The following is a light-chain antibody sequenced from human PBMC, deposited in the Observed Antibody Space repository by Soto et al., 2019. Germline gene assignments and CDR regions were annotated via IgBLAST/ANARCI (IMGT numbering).Light chain of an antibody. V-gene: IGLV2-11*01. Sequence: QSALTQPRSVSGSPGQSVTISCTGTSSDVGGYNYVSWYQQHPGKAPKLMIYEVTKRPSGVPDRFSGSKSGNMASLTISGLQAEDEADYYCCSYAGSDTDVFGGGTKVTVL. CDR3: CSYAGSDTDV. CDR1: SSDVGGYNY. CDR2: EVT. J-gene: IGLJ2*01.